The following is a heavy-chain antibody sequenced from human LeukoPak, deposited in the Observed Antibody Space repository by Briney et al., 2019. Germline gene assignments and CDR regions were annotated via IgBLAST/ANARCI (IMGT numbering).Heavy chain of an antibody. CDR1: GFTFSCYG. D-gene: IGHD1-26*01. J-gene: IGHJ6*02. CDR3: ARDLIVSKWEPQLSTQYYYYYYGMDV. Sequence: GGSLRLSCAASGFTFSCYGMHWVRQAPGKGLEWVAVIWYDGSNKYYADSVKGRFTISRDNSKNTLYLQMNSLRAEDTAVYYCARDLIVSKWEPQLSTQYYYYYYGMDVWGQGTTVTVSS. CDR2: IWYDGSNK. V-gene: IGHV3-33*01.